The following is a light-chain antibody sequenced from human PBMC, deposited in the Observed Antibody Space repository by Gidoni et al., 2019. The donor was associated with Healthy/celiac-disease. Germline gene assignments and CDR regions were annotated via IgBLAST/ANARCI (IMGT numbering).Light chain of an antibody. CDR1: QDISNY. CDR2: DAS. J-gene: IGKJ3*01. CDR3: QQYDNGFT. V-gene: IGKV1-33*01. Sequence: DIKMTQSPSSLSASVGDRVTITCQASQDISNYLNWYQQKPGKAPKLLIYDASNLETGVPSRFSGSGSGTDFTFTISSLQPEDIATYYCQQYDNGFTFGPGTKVDIK.